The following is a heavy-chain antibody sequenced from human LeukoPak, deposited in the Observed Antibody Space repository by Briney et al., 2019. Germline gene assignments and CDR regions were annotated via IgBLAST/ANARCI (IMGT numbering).Heavy chain of an antibody. J-gene: IGHJ4*02. CDR1: GGSFSGYY. V-gene: IGHV4-34*01. D-gene: IGHD3-10*01. CDR2: INHSGST. CDR3: ARGPRGGGLDY. Sequence: PSETLSLTCAVYGGSFSGYYWSWIRQPPGKGLEWAGEINHSGSTNYNPSLKSRVTISVDTSKNQFSLKLSSVTAADTAVYYCARGPRGGGLDYWGQGTLVTVSS.